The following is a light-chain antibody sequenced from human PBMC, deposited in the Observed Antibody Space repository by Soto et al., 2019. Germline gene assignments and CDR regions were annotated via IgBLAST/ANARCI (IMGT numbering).Light chain of an antibody. V-gene: IGLV2-8*01. CDR3: MCYAGGNNWV. J-gene: IGLJ3*02. CDR2: DVT. CDR1: SSDVGTHGY. Sequence: QAVVTQPPSASGSPGQSVTISCTGTSSDVGTHGYVSWYQQHAGKAPKLMICDVTKRPSGVPDRFSGSKSANTASLTVSGLQAEDEADYYCMCYAGGNNWVFGGGTKVTVL.